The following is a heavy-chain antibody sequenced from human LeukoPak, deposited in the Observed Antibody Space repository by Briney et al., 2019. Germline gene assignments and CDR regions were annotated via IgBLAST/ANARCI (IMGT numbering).Heavy chain of an antibody. Sequence: GGSLRLSCATSGFTFSSYAMSWVRQAPGKGLEWVPAISNSGDSTNYADSVKGRFTISRDISKNTLYLQMNTLRAEDTALYYCAKAMPCTSTICYRFDYWGRGTLVTVSS. J-gene: IGHJ4*02. CDR1: GFTFSSYA. V-gene: IGHV3-23*01. D-gene: IGHD2-2*01. CDR3: AKAMPCTSTICYRFDY. CDR2: ISNSGDST.